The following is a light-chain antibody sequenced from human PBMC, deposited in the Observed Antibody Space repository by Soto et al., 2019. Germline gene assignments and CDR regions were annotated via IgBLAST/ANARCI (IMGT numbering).Light chain of an antibody. CDR3: QSYDISLSAVV. J-gene: IGLJ2*01. V-gene: IGLV1-40*01. Sequence: QSVLTQPPSVSGAPGQRVTISCTGSSSNIGAGYDVHWYQQLPGTAPKHLIYGNSNRPSGVPDRFSGSKSGTSASLAITGLQAEYEADYYCQSYDISLSAVVFGGGTKLTVL. CDR1: SSNIGAGYD. CDR2: GNS.